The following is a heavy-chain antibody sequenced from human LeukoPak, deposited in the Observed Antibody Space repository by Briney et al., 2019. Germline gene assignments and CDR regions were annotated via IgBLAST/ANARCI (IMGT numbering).Heavy chain of an antibody. J-gene: IGHJ6*03. CDR2: MNPNSGNT. CDR1: GYTFTSYD. Sequence: ASVKVSCKASGYTFTSYDINWVRQATGQGLEWMGWMNPNSGNTGYAQKFQGRVTMTSDMSTSTVYMDLSSLGSEDTAVYYCARGRYGDLLYMDVWGKGTTVTVSS. D-gene: IGHD4-17*01. CDR3: ARGRYGDLLYMDV. V-gene: IGHV1-8*02.